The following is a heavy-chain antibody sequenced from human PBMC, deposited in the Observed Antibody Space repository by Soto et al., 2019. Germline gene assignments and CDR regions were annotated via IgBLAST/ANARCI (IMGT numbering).Heavy chain of an antibody. V-gene: IGHV3-23*01. CDR2: ISGSGGST. J-gene: IGHJ6*02. D-gene: IGHD6-19*01. Sequence: GGSLRLSCAASGFTFSSYAMSWVRQAPGKGLEWVSAISGSGGSTYYADSVKGRFTISRDNSKNTLYLQMNSLRAEDTAVYYCAKDLSGWRPGEYYYYGMDVWGQGTTVTVSS. CDR3: AKDLSGWRPGEYYYYGMDV. CDR1: GFTFSSYA.